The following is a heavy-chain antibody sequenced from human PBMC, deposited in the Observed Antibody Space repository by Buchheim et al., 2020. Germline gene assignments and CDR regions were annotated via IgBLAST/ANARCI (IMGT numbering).Heavy chain of an antibody. D-gene: IGHD2-2*01. CDR2: IHYTGST. J-gene: IGHJ4*02. CDR1: GGSISSSNYY. V-gene: IGHV4-39*01. CDR3: ARYVGYCSTTNCYYFDY. Sequence: QLQLQESGAGLVKPSETLSLTCTVSGGSISSSNYYWGWIRQPPGKGLEWIGNIHYTGSTYYNPSLKSRVTIYVDTSKNQFSLKLSSVTAADTAVYYCARYVGYCSTTNCYYFDYWGQGTL.